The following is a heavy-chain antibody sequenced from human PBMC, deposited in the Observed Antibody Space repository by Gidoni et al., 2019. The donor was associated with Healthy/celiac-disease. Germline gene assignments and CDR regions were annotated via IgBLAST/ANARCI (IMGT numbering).Heavy chain of an antibody. CDR1: GYTFTSYY. CDR2: INPTGSST. CDR3: ARGWGPSGGTFYYFYYGMDV. D-gene: IGHD6-25*01. Sequence: QVQLVQSGAEVKKPGASVKLSCKASGYTFTSYYMHWVRQAPGQVLEWMGIINPTGSSTTYAQKFQGRVTLTRDTSTSTVYRELSSLRSEDTAVYYCARGWGPSGGTFYYFYYGMDVWGQGTTVTVSS. V-gene: IGHV1-46*01. J-gene: IGHJ6*02.